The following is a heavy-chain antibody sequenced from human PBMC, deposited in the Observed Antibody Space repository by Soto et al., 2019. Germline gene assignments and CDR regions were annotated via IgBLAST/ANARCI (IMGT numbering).Heavy chain of an antibody. Sequence: QVHLQESGPGLVKPSGTLSLTCAVSGGPVSSSNWWSWVRQPPGKGLEWIGNIYHSGITNYTPSLKSRVTISIDKSENHFLLTVNSVTAADTAVYYCPRVFRGQHLDPYDAFDIWGQGALVTVS. CDR2: IYHSGIT. J-gene: IGHJ3*02. CDR3: PRVFRGQHLDPYDAFDI. V-gene: IGHV4-4*02. CDR1: GGPVSSSNW. D-gene: IGHD6-13*01.